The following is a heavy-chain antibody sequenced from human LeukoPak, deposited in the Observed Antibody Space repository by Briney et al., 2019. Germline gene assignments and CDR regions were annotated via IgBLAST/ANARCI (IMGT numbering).Heavy chain of an antibody. Sequence: GSLRLSCAASGFTFSSYAMSWVGQAPGKGVEGVSAISGSGGSTYYADSVKGRFTISRDISKNTLYLQMNSLRAEDAALYYCAKDPSLDYGDYVSAFDIWGQGTMVTVSS. J-gene: IGHJ3*02. V-gene: IGHV3-23*01. CDR1: GFTFSSYA. CDR2: ISGSGGST. D-gene: IGHD4-17*01. CDR3: AKDPSLDYGDYVSAFDI.